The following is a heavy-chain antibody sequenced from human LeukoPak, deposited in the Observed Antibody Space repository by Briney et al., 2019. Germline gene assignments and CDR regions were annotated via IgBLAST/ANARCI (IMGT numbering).Heavy chain of an antibody. J-gene: IGHJ5*02. D-gene: IGHD5-18*01. V-gene: IGHV3-23*01. CDR2: ISGSGGST. CDR1: GFTFSSYA. CDR3: AKDSSPDTRSEMSGYSYGLPRFDP. Sequence: PGGSLRLSCAASGFTFSSYAMSWVRQAPGKGLEWVSAISGSGGSTYYADSVKGRFTISRDNSKNTLYLQMNSLRAEDTAVYYCAKDSSPDTRSEMSGYSYGLPRFDPWGQGTLVTVSS.